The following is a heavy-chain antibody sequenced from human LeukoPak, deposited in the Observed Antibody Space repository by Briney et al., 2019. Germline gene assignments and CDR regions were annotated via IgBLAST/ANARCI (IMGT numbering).Heavy chain of an antibody. CDR1: GGSIGSSNW. J-gene: IGHJ3*02. D-gene: IGHD3-9*01. V-gene: IGHV4-4*02. CDR3: ARESPDILTGYYAFDI. CDR2: IYHSGST. Sequence: SGTLSLTCAVSGGSIGSSNWWSRVRPPPGKGLEWIGEIYHSGSTNYNPSLKSRVTISVDKSKNQFSLKLSSVTAADTAVYYCARESPDILTGYYAFDIWGQGTMVTVSS.